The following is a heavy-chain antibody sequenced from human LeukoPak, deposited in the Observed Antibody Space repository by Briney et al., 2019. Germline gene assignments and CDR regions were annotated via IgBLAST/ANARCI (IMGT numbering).Heavy chain of an antibody. CDR3: ARVVVADIVNWFDP. D-gene: IGHD2-15*01. Sequence: SQTLSLTCAVSGGSISSGGYSWSWIRQPPGKGLEWIGYIYHSGSTYYNPSLKSRVTISVDRSKNQFSLKLSSVTAADTAVYYCARVVVADIVNWFDPWGQGTLVTVSS. CDR2: IYHSGST. J-gene: IGHJ5*02. V-gene: IGHV4-30-2*01. CDR1: GGSISSGGYS.